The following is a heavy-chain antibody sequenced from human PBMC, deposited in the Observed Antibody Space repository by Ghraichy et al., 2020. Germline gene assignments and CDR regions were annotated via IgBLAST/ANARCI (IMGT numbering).Heavy chain of an antibody. D-gene: IGHD2-2*01. J-gene: IGHJ4*02. Sequence: VSAISGSGGSTYYADSVKGRFTISRDNSKNTLYLQMNSLRAEDTAVYYCAKFPLPAATSWVDYWGQETL. CDR3: AKFPLPAATSWVDY. V-gene: IGHV3-23*01. CDR2: ISGSGGST.